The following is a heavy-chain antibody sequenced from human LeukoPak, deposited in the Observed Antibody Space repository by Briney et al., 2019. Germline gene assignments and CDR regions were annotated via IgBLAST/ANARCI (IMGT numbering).Heavy chain of an antibody. J-gene: IGHJ4*02. CDR3: ARGRPHYDSNGHYPDFDY. CDR2: LWYDGSKT. D-gene: IGHD3-22*01. CDR1: GFPFNEYI. Sequence: GRTLRLSCSSSGFPFNEYIMHWVRQTPDHDLEWVSLLWYDGSKTYSADSVKCRFTISRDNSNNSLYSQMSSLRAEDTAGYYCARGRPHYDSNGHYPDFDYWGQGTLVTVSS. V-gene: IGHV3-33*01.